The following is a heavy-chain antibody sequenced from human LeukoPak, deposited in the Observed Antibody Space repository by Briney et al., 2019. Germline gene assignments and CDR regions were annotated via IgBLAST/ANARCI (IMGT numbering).Heavy chain of an antibody. V-gene: IGHV5-51*01. CDR3: ATQPGLGY. Sequence: GESLKISCKASGYSFTSYWIGWVRQMPGKGLEWMGIIYPGDSDTRYRPSFQGQVTISVDKSITTAYLQWSSLKASDSAIYFCATQPGLGYWGQGTLVTASS. D-gene: IGHD1-26*01. CDR2: IYPGDSDT. CDR1: GYSFTSYW. J-gene: IGHJ4*02.